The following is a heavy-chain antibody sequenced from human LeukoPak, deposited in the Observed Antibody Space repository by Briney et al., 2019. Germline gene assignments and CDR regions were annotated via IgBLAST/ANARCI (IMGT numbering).Heavy chain of an antibody. D-gene: IGHD1-26*01. CDR3: ARDSGSYLDAFDI. J-gene: IGHJ3*02. V-gene: IGHV3-21*01. Sequence: GSLRLSCAASGFTFSSYSMNWVRQAPGKGLEWVSSISSSSSYIYYADSVKGRFTISRDNAKNSLYLQMNSLRAEDTAVYYCARDSGSYLDAFDIWGQGTMVTVSS. CDR2: ISSSSSYI. CDR1: GFTFSSYS.